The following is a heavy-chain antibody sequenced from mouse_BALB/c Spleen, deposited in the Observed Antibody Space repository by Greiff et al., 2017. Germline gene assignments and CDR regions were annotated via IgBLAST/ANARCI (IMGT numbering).Heavy chain of an antibody. J-gene: IGHJ3*01. D-gene: IGHD3-2*02. CDR3: ARNGRSGGGFDY. CDR2: IWSGGST. CDR1: GFSLTSYG. V-gene: IGHV2-4-1*01. Sequence: QVQLKESGPGLVQPSQSLSITCTVSGFSLTSYGVHWVRQSPGKGLEWLGVIWSGGSTDYHAAFISRLSISKDNSKSQVFFKMNSLQADDTAIYYCARNGRSGGGFDYWGQGTLVTVSA.